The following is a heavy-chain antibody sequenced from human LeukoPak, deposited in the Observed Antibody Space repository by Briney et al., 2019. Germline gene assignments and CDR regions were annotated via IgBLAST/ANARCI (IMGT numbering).Heavy chain of an antibody. CDR3: ARDRVAGSYFDY. CDR1: GFTFSDYA. V-gene: IGHV3-23*01. CDR2: LSGSGAGT. D-gene: IGHD6-19*01. J-gene: IGHJ4*02. Sequence: GGSLRLSCAASGFTFSDYALGWVRQAPGRGLEWVATLSGSGAGTYYSDSVQGRFTISRDNSKNTLYLQMNSLRAEDTAVYYCARDRVAGSYFDYWGQGTLVTVSS.